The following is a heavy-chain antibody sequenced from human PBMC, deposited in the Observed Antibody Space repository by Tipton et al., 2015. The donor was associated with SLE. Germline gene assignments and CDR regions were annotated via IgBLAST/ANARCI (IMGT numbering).Heavy chain of an antibody. D-gene: IGHD6-13*01. CDR3: ARGAAAADTGAFDS. V-gene: IGHV4-59*01. Sequence: TLSLTCTVSGGSISSYCWSWIRQPPGKGLEWIGYIYNSGSTNYNPSHKSRVPISVDTSKNQFSLKLSSVTPADTAVYYCARGAAAADTGAFDSWGQGTMVTVSS. CDR1: GGSISSYC. CDR2: IYNSGST. J-gene: IGHJ3*02.